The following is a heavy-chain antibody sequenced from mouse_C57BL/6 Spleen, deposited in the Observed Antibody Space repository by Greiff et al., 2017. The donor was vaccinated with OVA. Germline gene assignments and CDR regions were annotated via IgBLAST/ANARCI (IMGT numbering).Heavy chain of an antibody. CDR3: TSYDYDVGYAMDY. CDR2: ISSGGDYI. D-gene: IGHD2-4*01. V-gene: IGHV5-9-1*02. Sequence: EVQVVESGAGLVKPGGSLKLSCAASGFTFSSYAMSWVRQTPEKRLEWVAYISSGGDYIYYADTVKGRFTISRDNARNTLYLQMSSLKSEDTAMYYCTSYDYDVGYAMDYWGQGTSVTVSS. CDR1: GFTFSSYA. J-gene: IGHJ4*01.